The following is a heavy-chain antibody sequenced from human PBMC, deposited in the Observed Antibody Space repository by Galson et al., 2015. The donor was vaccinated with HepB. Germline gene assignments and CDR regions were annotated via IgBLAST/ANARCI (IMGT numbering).Heavy chain of an antibody. Sequence: SLRLSCAASGFTFSNYGMHWVRQAPGKGLEWVAAIWYDGSNENYVDSVKGRFTISRDNSKNTLYLQMNSLRAEDTAVYYCARAGPYDTSGYYFYFHYWGQGTLVTVSS. J-gene: IGHJ4*02. CDR1: GFTFSNYG. D-gene: IGHD3-22*01. CDR3: ARAGPYDTSGYYFYFHY. CDR2: IWYDGSNE. V-gene: IGHV3-33*01.